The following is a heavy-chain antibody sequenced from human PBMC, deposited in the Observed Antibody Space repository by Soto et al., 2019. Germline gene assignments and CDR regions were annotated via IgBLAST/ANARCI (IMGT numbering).Heavy chain of an antibody. V-gene: IGHV3-48*03. CDR2: ISSSGSTI. CDR1: GFTLSSYE. D-gene: IGHD3-3*01. CDR3: ARDKGAYYDFWSGRDPYYYGMDV. J-gene: IGHJ6*02. Sequence: VGSLRLSCAASGFTLSSYEMNWVRQAPGKGLEWVSYISSSGSTIYYADSVKGRFTISRDNAKNSLYLQMNSLRAEDTAVYYCARDKGAYYDFWSGRDPYYYGMDVWGQGTTVTVSS.